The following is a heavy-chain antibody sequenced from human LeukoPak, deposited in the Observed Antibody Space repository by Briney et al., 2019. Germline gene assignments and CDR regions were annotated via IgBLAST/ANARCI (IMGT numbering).Heavy chain of an antibody. CDR2: ISYDGSNK. D-gene: IGHD4-11*01. Sequence: PGGSLRLSCAASGFTFSSYAMHWVRQPPGKGLEWVTVISYDGSNKYYADSVKGRLTISRDNSKNTLYLQMNSLRAEGTAVYYCARGIYSNGNMNDYWGQGTLVTVSS. V-gene: IGHV3-30-3*01. J-gene: IGHJ4*02. CDR1: GFTFSSYA. CDR3: ARGIYSNGNMNDY.